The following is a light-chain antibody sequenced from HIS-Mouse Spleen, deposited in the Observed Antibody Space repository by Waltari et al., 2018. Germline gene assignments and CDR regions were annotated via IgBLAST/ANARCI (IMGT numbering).Light chain of an antibody. J-gene: IGLJ2*01. Sequence: QSALTQPASVSGSPGQSITISCTGTSSDVGSYHLFSWYQQHPGKAPKLMIYEGSQRPSGVSNRFSGSKSGNTASLTISGLQAEDEADYYCCSYAGSSTVVFGGGTKLTVL. V-gene: IGLV2-23*01. CDR2: EGS. CDR3: CSYAGSSTVV. CDR1: SSDVGSYHL.